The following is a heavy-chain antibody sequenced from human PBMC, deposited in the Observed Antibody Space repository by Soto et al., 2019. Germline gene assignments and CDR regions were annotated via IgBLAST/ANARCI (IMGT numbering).Heavy chain of an antibody. CDR1: GGTFSSYT. V-gene: IGHV1-69*02. CDR3: ARLGRDGYNFDY. D-gene: IGHD5-12*01. Sequence: QVKLVQSGAEVKKPGSSVKVSCKASGGTFSSYTISWVRQAPGQGLEWMGRIIPILGIANYAQKFQGRVTITADKSTSTAYMELSSLRSEDTAVYYCARLGRDGYNFDYWGQGTLVTVSS. CDR2: IIPILGIA. J-gene: IGHJ4*02.